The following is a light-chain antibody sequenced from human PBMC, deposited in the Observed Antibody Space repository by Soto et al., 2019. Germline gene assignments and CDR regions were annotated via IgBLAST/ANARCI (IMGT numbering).Light chain of an antibody. CDR2: DAS. Sequence: DIQMTQSPSTLSASVGDRVTFTCRASQSISNWVAWYRQKPGKAPKFLIYDASSLGTGVPSRFSGSGYGTEFTLTITSLQPDDFATYYCQQYKSHPLTFGGGTKVEIK. V-gene: IGKV1-5*01. J-gene: IGKJ4*01. CDR3: QQYKSHPLT. CDR1: QSISNW.